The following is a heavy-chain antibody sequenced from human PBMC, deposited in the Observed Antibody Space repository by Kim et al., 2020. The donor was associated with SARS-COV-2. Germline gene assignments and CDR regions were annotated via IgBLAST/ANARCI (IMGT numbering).Heavy chain of an antibody. CDR1: GFTFSSYA. V-gene: IGHV3-23*01. Sequence: GGSLRLSCAASGFTFSSYAMSWVRQAPGKGLEWVSAISGSGGSTYYADSVKGRFTISRDNSKNTLYLQMNSLRAEDTAAYYCAKDHLRRSTGYWGQGTLVTVSS. J-gene: IGHJ4*02. CDR3: AKDHLRRSTGY. CDR2: ISGSGGST. D-gene: IGHD3-16*01.